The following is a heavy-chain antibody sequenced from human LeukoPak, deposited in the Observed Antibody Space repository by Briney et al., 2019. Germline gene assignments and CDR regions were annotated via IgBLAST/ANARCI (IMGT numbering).Heavy chain of an antibody. CDR3: ARDPRGAGYCSGGSCYENYYYYGMDV. CDR2: IHHSGST. V-gene: IGHV4-4*02. Sequence: SETLSLTCAVSGVSIVSNYWWNWVRQSPGKGLEWIGQIHHSGSTIYDPSLKSRVTISVDKSRSQLSLKVDSVTAADSAVYYCARDPRGAGYCSGGSCYENYYYYGMDVWGQGTTVTVSS. D-gene: IGHD2-15*01. J-gene: IGHJ6*02. CDR1: GVSIVSNYW.